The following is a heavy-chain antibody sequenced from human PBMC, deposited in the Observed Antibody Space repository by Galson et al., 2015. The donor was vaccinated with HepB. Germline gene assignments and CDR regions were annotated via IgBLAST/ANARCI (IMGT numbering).Heavy chain of an antibody. CDR1: GFTFSSYS. J-gene: IGHJ4*02. D-gene: IGHD2-2*01. CDR3: ARDASDIVVVPAIPPFDY. CDR2: ISSSSSYI. Sequence: SLRLSCAASGFTFSSYSMNWVRQAPGKGLEWVSSISSSSSYIYYADSVKGRFTISRDNAKNSLYLQMNSLRAEDTAVYYCARDASDIVVVPAIPPFDYWGQGTLVTVSS. V-gene: IGHV3-21*01.